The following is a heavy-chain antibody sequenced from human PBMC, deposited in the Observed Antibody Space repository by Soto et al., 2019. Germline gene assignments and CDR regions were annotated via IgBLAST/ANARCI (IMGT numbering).Heavy chain of an antibody. V-gene: IGHV5-51*01. CDR3: ATLLDSWGEPHYFDS. D-gene: IGHD3-16*01. J-gene: IGHJ4*02. CDR1: GYTFSSNW. Sequence: GESLKISCLTSGYTFSSNWIGWVRQMPGKGLEWMGIIYPGDSETRYSPSFQGQVTISADRSFSTACLQWTSLQASDTAMYYCATLLDSWGEPHYFDSWGQGTMVTVSS. CDR2: IYPGDSET.